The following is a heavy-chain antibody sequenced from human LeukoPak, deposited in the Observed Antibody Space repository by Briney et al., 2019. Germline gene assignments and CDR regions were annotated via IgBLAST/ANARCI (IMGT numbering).Heavy chain of an antibody. J-gene: IGHJ4*02. CDR3: ATVNNCGGDCYGDY. CDR1: GGTFSSYA. V-gene: IGHV1-69*05. Sequence: ASVKVSCKASGGTFSSYAISWVRQAPGQGLEWMGGIIPIFGTANYAQKFQGRVTITTDESTSTAYMELSSLRSEDTAVYYCATVNNCGGDCYGDYWGQGTLVTVSS. D-gene: IGHD2-21*02. CDR2: IIPIFGTA.